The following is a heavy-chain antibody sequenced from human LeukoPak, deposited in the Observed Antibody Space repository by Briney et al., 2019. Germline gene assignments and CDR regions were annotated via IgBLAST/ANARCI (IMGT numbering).Heavy chain of an antibody. J-gene: IGHJ4*02. CDR2: IYSSGST. Sequence: PSQTLSLTCTVSGDSISSGSYYWSWIRQPAGEGLEWIGRIYSSGSTYYNPSLKSRVTISVDTSKNQFSLKLSSVTAADTAVYYCARAYVVVTAIDYWGQGTLVTVSS. D-gene: IGHD2-21*02. CDR3: ARAYVVVTAIDY. CDR1: GDSISSGSYY. V-gene: IGHV4-61*02.